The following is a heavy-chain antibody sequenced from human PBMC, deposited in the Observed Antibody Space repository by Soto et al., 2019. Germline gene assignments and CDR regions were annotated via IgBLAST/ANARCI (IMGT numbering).Heavy chain of an antibody. Sequence: AASVKVSCKASGSTFTNYGFSWVRQAPGQGLEWMGWISANNGDTHYAQKLQGRVTLTTDTSTSTVYMELRSLRSDDTAVYYCARKPTGQPFDYWGQGALVTVSS. CDR3: ARKPTGQPFDY. CDR1: GSTFTNYG. J-gene: IGHJ4*02. D-gene: IGHD1-1*01. V-gene: IGHV1-18*01. CDR2: ISANNGDT.